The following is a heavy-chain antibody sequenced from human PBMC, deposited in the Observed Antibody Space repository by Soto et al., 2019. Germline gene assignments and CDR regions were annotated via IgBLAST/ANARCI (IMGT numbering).Heavy chain of an antibody. CDR2: ISWNSGSI. D-gene: IGHD2-2*01. Sequence: EVQLVESGGGLVQPGRSLRLSCAASGFTFDDYAMHWVRQAPGKGLEWVSGISWNSGSIGYADSVKGRFTISRDNAKNSLYLQMNSLRAEDTALYYCAKEGRGCSSTSCYPLDYWGQGTLVTVSS. J-gene: IGHJ4*02. V-gene: IGHV3-9*01. CDR1: GFTFDDYA. CDR3: AKEGRGCSSTSCYPLDY.